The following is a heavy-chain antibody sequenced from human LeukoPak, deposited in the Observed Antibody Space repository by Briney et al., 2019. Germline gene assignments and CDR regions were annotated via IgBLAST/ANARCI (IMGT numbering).Heavy chain of an antibody. CDR1: GSTFSSYA. D-gene: IGHD2-2*02. CDR2: ISYDGSNK. CDR3: ARGLCSSTSCYTTDFDY. Sequence: GRSLRLSCAASGSTFSSYAMHWVRQAPGKGLEWVAVISYDGSNKYYADSVKGRFTISRDNSKNTLYLQMNSLRAEDTAVYYCARGLCSSTSCYTTDFDYWGQGTLVTVSS. V-gene: IGHV3-30-3*01. J-gene: IGHJ4*02.